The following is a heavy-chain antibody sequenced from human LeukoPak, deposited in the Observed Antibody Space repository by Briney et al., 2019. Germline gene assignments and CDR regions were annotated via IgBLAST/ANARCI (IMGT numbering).Heavy chain of an antibody. CDR1: GGSFSGYY. CDR2: INHSGST. D-gene: IGHD5-24*01. Sequence: PSETLSLTCAVYGGSFSGYYWSWIRQPPGKGLEWIGEINHSGSTNYNPSLKSRVTISVDTSKNQFSLKLSSVTAADTAVYYCARCPCSNFGYYYYYYMDVWGKGTTVTISS. CDR3: ARCPCSNFGYYYYYYMDV. J-gene: IGHJ6*03. V-gene: IGHV4-34*01.